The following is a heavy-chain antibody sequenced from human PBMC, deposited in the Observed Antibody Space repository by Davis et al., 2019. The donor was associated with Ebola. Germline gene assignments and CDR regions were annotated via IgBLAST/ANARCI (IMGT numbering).Heavy chain of an antibody. Sequence: ASVKVSCKASGYTFTGYYMHWVRQAPGQGLEWMGWINPNSGGTNYAQKFQGRVTMTRDTSISTAYMELSRLRSDDTAVYYCARAVVVAAIGDTYYYYGMDVWGQGTTVTVSS. CDR3: ARAVVVAAIGDTYYYYGMDV. CDR2: INPNSGGT. CDR1: GYTFTGYY. V-gene: IGHV1-2*02. J-gene: IGHJ6*02. D-gene: IGHD2-15*01.